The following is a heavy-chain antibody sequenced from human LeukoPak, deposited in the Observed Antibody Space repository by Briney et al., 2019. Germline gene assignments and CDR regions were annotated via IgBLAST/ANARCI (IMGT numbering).Heavy chain of an antibody. D-gene: IGHD1-26*01. V-gene: IGHV1-8*01. CDR1: GYTFTSYD. Sequence: GASVKVSCKASGYTFTSYDINWVRQATGQGLEWMGWMNPNSGNRGYAQKFQGRVTMTRDTSISTAHMELSGLRSEDTAVYYCARVVGAIDYWGQGTLVTVSS. CDR2: MNPNSGNR. J-gene: IGHJ4*02. CDR3: ARVVGAIDY.